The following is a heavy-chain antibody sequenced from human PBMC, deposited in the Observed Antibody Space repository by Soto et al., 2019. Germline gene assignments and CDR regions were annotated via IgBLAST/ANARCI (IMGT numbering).Heavy chain of an antibody. V-gene: IGHV4-31*03. Sequence: SETLSLTCTVSGGSISSGGYYWSWIRQHPGKGLEWIGYIYYSGSTYYNPSLKSRVTISVDTSKNQFSLKLSSVTAADTAVYYCARGSGYYGSDPSYWFDPWGQGTLVTVSS. D-gene: IGHD3-10*01. CDR2: IYYSGST. CDR1: GGSISSGGYY. CDR3: ARGSGYYGSDPSYWFDP. J-gene: IGHJ5*02.